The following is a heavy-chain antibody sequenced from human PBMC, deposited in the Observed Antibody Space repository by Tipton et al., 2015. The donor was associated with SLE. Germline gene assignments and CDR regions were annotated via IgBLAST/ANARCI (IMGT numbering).Heavy chain of an antibody. V-gene: IGHV3-23*01. J-gene: IGHJ6*02. CDR2: ISGSGGST. CDR1: GFTFSSYA. CDR3: ARDLFIGGGYYFYGRDV. D-gene: IGHD3-16*01. Sequence: SLRLSCAASGFTFSSYAMSWVRQAPGKGLEWVSAISGSGGSTYYADSVKGRFTISRDNAKNSLYLQMNSLRAEDTAVYYCARDLFIGGGYYFYGRDVWGQGTTVPVSS.